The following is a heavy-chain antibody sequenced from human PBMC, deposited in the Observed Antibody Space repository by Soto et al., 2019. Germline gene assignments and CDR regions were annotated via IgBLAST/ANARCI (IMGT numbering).Heavy chain of an antibody. D-gene: IGHD3-10*01. J-gene: IGHJ6*02. V-gene: IGHV5-51*01. CDR1: GYSFTGYW. CDR3: ARHVGRGKILYYYYGMDV. Sequence: GESLKISCKGSGYSFTGYWIAWVRQMPGKGLEWMGSIYPGDSDTRYSPSFQGQVTISADKSIGTAYLQWSNLKASDTAMYYCARHVGRGKILYYYYGMDVWGQGTTVTVSS. CDR2: IYPGDSDT.